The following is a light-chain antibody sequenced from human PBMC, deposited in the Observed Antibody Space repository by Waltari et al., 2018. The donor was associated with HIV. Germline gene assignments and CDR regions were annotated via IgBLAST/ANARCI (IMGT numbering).Light chain of an antibody. V-gene: IGKV3-15*01. Sequence: EIVMTQSPATLSVSPGERTTLSCRASQSISSNLAWYQQKLDQAPRLLIYGASTRATGIAARFSGSGSGTEFTLTISSLQSEDFAVYYCQQYNDWPKTFGQGTKLESK. CDR2: GAS. CDR1: QSISSN. J-gene: IGKJ2*01. CDR3: QQYNDWPKT.